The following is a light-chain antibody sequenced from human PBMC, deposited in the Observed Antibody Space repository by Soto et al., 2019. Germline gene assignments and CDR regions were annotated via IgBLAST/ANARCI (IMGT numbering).Light chain of an antibody. CDR2: DTD. V-gene: IGKV3-15*01. CDR1: QSVSSK. Sequence: EIVMTQSPATLSVSPGERATLSCRASQSVSSKLAWYQHKPGQAPRLLIYDTDTRAAGIPARFTGSGCGTDFSLTISSRQSEDYAVYYCQQYNTWRSISFGQGTRLESK. CDR3: QQYNTWRSIS. J-gene: IGKJ5*01.